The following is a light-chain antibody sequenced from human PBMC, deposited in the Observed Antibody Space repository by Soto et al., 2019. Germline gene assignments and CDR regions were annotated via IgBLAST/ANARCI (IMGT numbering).Light chain of an antibody. CDR2: DVS. V-gene: IGLV2-14*01. CDR3: LSYTSSSTYV. Sequence: QSVLTQPASVSGSPGQSITISCTGTSSDVGGYNYVSWYQQHPGKAPKLMIYDVSNWPSGVSNRFSGSKSGNTASLTISGLQAEDEADYYCLSYTSSSTYVFGTGTKVPV. J-gene: IGLJ1*01. CDR1: SSDVGGYNY.